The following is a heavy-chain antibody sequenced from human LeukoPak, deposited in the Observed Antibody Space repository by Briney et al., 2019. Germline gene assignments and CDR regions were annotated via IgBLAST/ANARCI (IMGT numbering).Heavy chain of an antibody. D-gene: IGHD3-22*01. Sequence: SETLSLTCAVYGGSFSGYYWAWIRQPPGKGLEWIGSIYYSGSTYHNPSLKSRVTISVGTSKNQFSLRLSSVTAADTAVYYCARHGRRRIGLTMIVVYYFDYWGQGTLVTVSS. V-gene: IGHV4-39*01. CDR1: GGSFSGYY. CDR3: ARHGRRRIGLTMIVVYYFDY. CDR2: IYYSGST. J-gene: IGHJ4*02.